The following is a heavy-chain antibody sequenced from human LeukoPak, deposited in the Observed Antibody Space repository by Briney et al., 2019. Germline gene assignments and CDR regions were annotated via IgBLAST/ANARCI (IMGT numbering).Heavy chain of an antibody. CDR3: ARGGHYYYYYLDV. V-gene: IGHV3-23*01. Sequence: GGTLRLSCAASGFSYSRYGMSWVRQAPGKGLEWVSSISMSGDITYYADSVKGRSTISRDNSKNTLYPQMNNLRAEDTAVYYCARGGHYYYYYLDVWGKGTTVTISS. D-gene: IGHD3-10*01. CDR2: ISMSGDIT. J-gene: IGHJ6*03. CDR1: GFSYSRYG.